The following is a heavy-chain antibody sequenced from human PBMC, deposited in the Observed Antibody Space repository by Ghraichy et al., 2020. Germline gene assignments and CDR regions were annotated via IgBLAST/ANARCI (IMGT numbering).Heavy chain of an antibody. CDR2: IKKDGNEK. J-gene: IGHJ4*02. CDR1: GFTFSSHW. CDR3: ARTGSVLRFLEWLPTFDY. Sequence: GGSLRLSCAASGFTFSSHWMSWVRQAPGKGLEWVANIKKDGNEKYYVDSVKGRFTISRDNAKNSLYLQMNSLRAEDTAVYYCARTGSVLRFLEWLPTFDYWGQVTLVTVSS. V-gene: IGHV3-7*01. D-gene: IGHD3-3*01.